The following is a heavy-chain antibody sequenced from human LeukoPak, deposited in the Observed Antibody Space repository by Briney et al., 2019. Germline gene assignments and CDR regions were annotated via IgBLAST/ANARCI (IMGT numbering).Heavy chain of an antibody. V-gene: IGHV3-7*01. D-gene: IGHD5-12*01. J-gene: IGHJ4*02. CDR3: ARDPKWLDY. CDR1: GFTFSTYW. Sequence: GGSLRLSCAASGFTFSTYWMSWVRRAPGKGLEWVANTNQEGSEKYYVDSVKGRFTISKDNAKNSLYLQMNSLRAEDTAVYYCARDPKWLDYWGQGTLVTVSS. CDR2: TNQEGSEK.